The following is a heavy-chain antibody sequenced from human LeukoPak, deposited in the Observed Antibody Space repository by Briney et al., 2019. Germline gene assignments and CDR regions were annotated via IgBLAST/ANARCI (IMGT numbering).Heavy chain of an antibody. D-gene: IGHD2-21*02. Sequence: GGSLRLSCAASGFTVSSNYMTWVRQAPGKGLEWVSVIYSAGSTYYADSVEGRFTISRDNSKNTLFLQMNSLRAVDTAVYYCASVAYCGGDCYSNYWGQGTLVTVSS. J-gene: IGHJ4*02. V-gene: IGHV3-53*01. CDR3: ASVAYCGGDCYSNY. CDR2: IYSAGST. CDR1: GFTVSSNY.